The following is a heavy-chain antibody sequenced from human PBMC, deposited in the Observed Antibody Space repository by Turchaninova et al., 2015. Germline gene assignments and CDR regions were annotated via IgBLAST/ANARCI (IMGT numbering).Heavy chain of an antibody. J-gene: IGHJ4*02. V-gene: IGHV4-38-2*01. CDR1: GYAISRGYY. CDR2: IYHDGRS. D-gene: IGHD3-16*02. CDR3: ARDQGPRDHPSSSF. Sequence: QVQLQESGPGLVQPSETLSPTCGVSGYAISRGYYWAWIRQRPGKGLEWVATIYHDGRSYYNPSLESRVTISVDTSKNQFSLRLTSVTAADTAVYFCARDQGPRDHPSSSFWGQGTLVTVSS.